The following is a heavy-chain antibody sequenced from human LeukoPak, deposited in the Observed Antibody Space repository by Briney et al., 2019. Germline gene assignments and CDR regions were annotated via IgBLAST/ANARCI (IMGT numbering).Heavy chain of an antibody. CDR2: IYYTGRT. J-gene: IGHJ4*02. V-gene: IGHV4-59*08. D-gene: IGHD3-22*01. CDR1: GGSISSYY. CDR3: ARSGGVITPY. Sequence: SETLSLTCTVSGGSISSYYWTWIRQPPGKGLEWIGYIYYTGRTNYNPSLKSRVTISVDTSKNQFSLKLSSVTAADTAVYYCARSGGVITPYWGQGTLVTVSS.